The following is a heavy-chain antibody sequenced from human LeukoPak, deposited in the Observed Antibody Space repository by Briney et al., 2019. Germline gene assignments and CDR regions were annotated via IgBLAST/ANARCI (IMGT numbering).Heavy chain of an antibody. V-gene: IGHV4-39*07. Sequence: NPSETLSLTCTVSGGSISSSSYYWGWIRQPPGKGLEWIGSIYYSGSTYYNPSLKSRVTISVDTSKNQFSLKLSSVTAADTAVYYCARSGSSGYGEDYFDYWGQGTLVTVSS. CDR1: GGSISSSSYY. D-gene: IGHD6-25*01. CDR2: IYYSGST. CDR3: ARSGSSGYGEDYFDY. J-gene: IGHJ4*02.